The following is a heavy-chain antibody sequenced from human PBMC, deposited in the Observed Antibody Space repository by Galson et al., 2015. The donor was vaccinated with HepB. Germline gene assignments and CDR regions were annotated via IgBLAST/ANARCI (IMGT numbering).Heavy chain of an antibody. D-gene: IGHD3-9*01. V-gene: IGHV4-39*01. CDR3: ARGEGVRYSPFDP. CDR2: IYYSGST. CDR1: GGSISSSSYY. J-gene: IGHJ5*02. Sequence: TLSLTCTVSGGSISSSSYYWGWIRQPPGKGLEWIGSIYYSGSTYYNPSLKSRVIISVDTSKNQFSLKLSSVTAADTAVYYCARGEGVRYSPFDPWGQGTLVTVSS.